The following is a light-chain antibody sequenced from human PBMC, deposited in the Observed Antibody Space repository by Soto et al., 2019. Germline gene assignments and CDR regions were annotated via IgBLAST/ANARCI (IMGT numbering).Light chain of an antibody. CDR3: QQSSSIPLT. J-gene: IGKJ4*01. Sequence: DLQMTQSPSSLSASVGDRVTITCRASQSLTNHLNWYQQKPGKAPKLLISAASSLQSGVPSRFSGSGSVTDFTLTISSLQPEDFATYYCQQSSSIPLTFGGGTKVEIK. CDR1: QSLTNH. V-gene: IGKV1-39*01. CDR2: AAS.